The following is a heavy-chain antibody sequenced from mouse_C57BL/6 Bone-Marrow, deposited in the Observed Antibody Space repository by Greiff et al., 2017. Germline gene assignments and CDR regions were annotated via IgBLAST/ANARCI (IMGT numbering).Heavy chain of an antibody. V-gene: IGHV1-63*01. Sequence: VQLQPSGAELVRPGTSVTMSCKASGYTFTNYWIGWAKQRPGHCLEWIGDIYPGGGYTNYTEQFKGKATLTADKTSSPAYMQFSSLPSEDSAIYYCARHYYDPWFAYWGQGTLLTVSA. CDR3: ARHYYDPWFAY. J-gene: IGHJ3*01. CDR2: IYPGGGYT. CDR1: GYTFTNYW. D-gene: IGHD2-4*01.